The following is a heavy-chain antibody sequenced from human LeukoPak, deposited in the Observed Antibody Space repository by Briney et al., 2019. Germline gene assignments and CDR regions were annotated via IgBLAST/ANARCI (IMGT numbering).Heavy chain of an antibody. CDR1: GFTFSSYG. J-gene: IGHJ3*02. CDR2: IWYDGSQE. Sequence: GGSLRLSCATSGFTFSSYGFHWVRQAPGKGLEWVTAIWYDGSQEYYADSVKGRFTISRDTSKNTLYLQMNSLRAEDTAVYYCARDPSRYAFDIWGQGTMVTVSS. CDR3: ARDPSRYAFDI. V-gene: IGHV3-33*01.